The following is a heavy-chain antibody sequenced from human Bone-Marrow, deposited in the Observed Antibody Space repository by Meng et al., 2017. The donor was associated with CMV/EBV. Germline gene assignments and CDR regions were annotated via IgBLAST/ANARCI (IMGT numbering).Heavy chain of an antibody. J-gene: IGHJ5*02. CDR2: IYYSGST. D-gene: IGHD1-1*01. CDR1: DGSISSSSYY. CDR3: AGHGNYWDANWFDP. V-gene: IGHV4-39*01. Sequence: SETLSRTCSVSDGSISSSSYYWGWIRQPPGNGLEWIGSIYYSGSTYYNPSLKSRITISVDTSKNQFSLKLNSVTAADTAVYYCAGHGNYWDANWFDPWGQGTLVTVSS.